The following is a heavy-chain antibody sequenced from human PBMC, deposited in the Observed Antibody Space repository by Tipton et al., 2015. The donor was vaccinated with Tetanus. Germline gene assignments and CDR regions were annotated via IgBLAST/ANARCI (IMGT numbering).Heavy chain of an antibody. J-gene: IGHJ4*02. D-gene: IGHD1-26*01. CDR1: GGSISSGGYY. V-gene: IGHV4-31*03. Sequence: TLSLTCTVSGGSISSGGYYWSWIRQLPGKGLEWIGDTYNSGSAYYNPSLKSRVTISVDTSKNQFSLKLNSLTAADTAVYYCARDQARGARGWNYFDYWGQGSLVTVSS. CDR2: TYNSGSA. CDR3: ARDQARGARGWNYFDY.